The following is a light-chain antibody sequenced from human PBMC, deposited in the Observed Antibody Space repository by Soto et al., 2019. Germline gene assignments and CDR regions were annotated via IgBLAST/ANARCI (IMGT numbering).Light chain of an antibody. Sequence: QSALTQPASVSGSPGQSITISCTGTSSDVGAYIFVSWYQQHPGKAPKLMIYDIINRPSGVSNRFSGSKSGNTASLTISGLQAADEADYTAVTFTTLKSYVCGTGTKLPAL. J-gene: IGLJ1*01. CDR3: VTFTTLKSYV. CDR1: SSDVGAYIF. V-gene: IGLV2-14*03. CDR2: DII.